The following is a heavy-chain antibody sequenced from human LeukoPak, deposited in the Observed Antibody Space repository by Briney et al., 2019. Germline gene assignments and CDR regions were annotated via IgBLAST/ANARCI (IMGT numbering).Heavy chain of an antibody. Sequence: GGSLRLSCAASGFTFSSYSMHWVRQAPGKGLEWVSSISSSSSYIYYADSVKGRFTISRDNAKNSLYLQMNSLRAEDTAVYYCARAQKETYGGNSDYWGQGTLVTVSS. CDR3: ARAQKETYGGNSDY. D-gene: IGHD4-23*01. CDR2: ISSSSSYI. V-gene: IGHV3-21*01. CDR1: GFTFSSYS. J-gene: IGHJ4*02.